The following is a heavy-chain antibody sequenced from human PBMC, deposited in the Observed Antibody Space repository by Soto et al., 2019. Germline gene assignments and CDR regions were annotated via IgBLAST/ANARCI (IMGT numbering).Heavy chain of an antibody. Sequence: GGSLRLSCAASGFTFSDYYMSWIRQAPGKGLEWVSYISSSGSTIYYADSVKGRFTISRDNAKNSLYLQMNSLRAEDTAVYYCARDLGARDLYGDYENWFDPWGQGTLVTVSS. D-gene: IGHD4-17*01. J-gene: IGHJ5*02. CDR1: GFTFSDYY. CDR3: ARDLGARDLYGDYENWFDP. CDR2: ISSSGSTI. V-gene: IGHV3-11*01.